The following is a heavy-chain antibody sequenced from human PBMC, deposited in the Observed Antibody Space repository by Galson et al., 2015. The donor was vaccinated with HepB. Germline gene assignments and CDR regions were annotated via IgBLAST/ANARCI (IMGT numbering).Heavy chain of an antibody. Sequence: SLKLSCAASGFTFSSYYMHWVRQAPGKGLEYVSAISSNGGSTYYADSVKGRFTISRDNSKNTLYLQMSSLRAEDTAVYYCVKGGDHPFAEFLKGWGQGTLVTVSS. CDR2: ISSNGGST. CDR3: VKGGDHPFAEFLKG. V-gene: IGHV3-64D*06. CDR1: GFTFSSYY. J-gene: IGHJ4*02. D-gene: IGHD2-21*02.